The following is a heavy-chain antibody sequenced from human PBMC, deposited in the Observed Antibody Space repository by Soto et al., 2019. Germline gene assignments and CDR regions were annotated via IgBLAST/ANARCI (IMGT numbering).Heavy chain of an antibody. J-gene: IGHJ4*02. CDR2: IYYSGST. CDR1: GGSISSYY. Sequence: SETLSLTCTVSGGSISSYYWSWIRQPPGKGLEWIGYIYYSGSTNYNPSLKSRVTTSVDTSKNQFSLKLSSVTAADTAVYYCARGRVDSSSWGTHYYFDYWGQGTLVTVSS. V-gene: IGHV4-59*01. CDR3: ARGRVDSSSWGTHYYFDY. D-gene: IGHD6-13*01.